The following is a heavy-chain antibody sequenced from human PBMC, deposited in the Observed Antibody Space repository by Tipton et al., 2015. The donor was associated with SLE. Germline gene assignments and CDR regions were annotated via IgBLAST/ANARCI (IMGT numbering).Heavy chain of an antibody. V-gene: IGHV4-59*08. CDR3: ARHRAYSGYDLFYFDY. D-gene: IGHD5-12*01. CDR2: LYFSGST. Sequence: TLSLTCTVSGGSISGYSWSWIRQPPGKGLEWIGYLYFSGSTNYNPSLKSRVTISVDTSKDQFSLKLSSVTAADTAVYYCARHRAYSGYDLFYFDYWGQGTLVTVSS. J-gene: IGHJ4*02. CDR1: GGSISGYS.